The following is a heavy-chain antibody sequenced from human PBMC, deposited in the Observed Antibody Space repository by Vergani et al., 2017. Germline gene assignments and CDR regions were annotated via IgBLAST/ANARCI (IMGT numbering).Heavy chain of an antibody. D-gene: IGHD6-13*01. CDR2: LSTNGGS. J-gene: IGHJ5*02. CDR3: AGDTDSWQRADR. Sequence: QAQLQESGPGLVKPSETLSLTCHVFGVSVPDYNCNWIRQAPGKGLEWVGSLSTNGGSTHASHNPSLKSRVSMSVDTSKSEFSVRLTSVTAADSAIYYCAGDTDSWQRADRWGKGLLVSVSS. V-gene: IGHV4-59*02. CDR1: GVSVPDYN.